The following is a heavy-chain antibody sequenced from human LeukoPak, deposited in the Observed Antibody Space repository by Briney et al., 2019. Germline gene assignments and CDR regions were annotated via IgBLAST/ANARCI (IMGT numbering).Heavy chain of an antibody. Sequence: GGFLRLSCAAAGFTLSSNSMNWVRQPQGKGLEWVSSISSSSGYIFAADSVQGRYTMCGDNAKNLLYLEMDSLRAEDTAVYYCARGPNYCDSSGYYSEYWGKGTLLTVSS. CDR3: ARGPNYCDSSGYYSEY. V-gene: IGHV3-21*01. CDR2: ISSSSGYI. CDR1: GFTLSSNS. D-gene: IGHD3-22*01. J-gene: IGHJ4*02.